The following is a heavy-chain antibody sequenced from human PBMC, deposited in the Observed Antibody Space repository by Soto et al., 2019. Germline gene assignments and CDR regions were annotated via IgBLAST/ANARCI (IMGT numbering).Heavy chain of an antibody. CDR2: IKTDASEK. D-gene: IGHD3-10*01. Sequence: EVQLVESGGGLVQPGGSLRLSCAASGFNFNWYWMSWVRQAPGKGLEWLATIKTDASEKKYVDSVKGRFTMSRDNVKNSLYLQMDRLRAEDSAGYYCAIDSVYGSGNSVNHYLDYWGHGTLVTVSS. V-gene: IGHV3-7*01. J-gene: IGHJ4*01. CDR3: AIDSVYGSGNSVNHYLDY. CDR1: GFNFNWYW.